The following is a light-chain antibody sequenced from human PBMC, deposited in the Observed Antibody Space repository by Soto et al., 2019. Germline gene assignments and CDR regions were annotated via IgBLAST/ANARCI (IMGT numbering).Light chain of an antibody. CDR2: DVS. CDR1: SSDVGGYNY. Sequence: QSALTQPRSVSGSPGQSVTISCTGTSSDVGGYNYVSWYQQHPGKAPKLMMYDVSKRPSGVPDRFSGSKSGNTASLTISGLQAEDEADYYCGSYAGSYSYVFGPGTKLTVL. CDR3: GSYAGSYSYV. V-gene: IGLV2-11*01. J-gene: IGLJ1*01.